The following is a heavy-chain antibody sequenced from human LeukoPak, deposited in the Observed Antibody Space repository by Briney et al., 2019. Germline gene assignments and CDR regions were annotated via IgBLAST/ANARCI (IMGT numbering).Heavy chain of an antibody. V-gene: IGHV3-7*01. D-gene: IGHD3-10*01. CDR1: GLIFRDYW. Sequence: GGSLRLSCVGSGLIFRDYWMNWVRQVPGKGLEWVANINEDGSVQDYVDSVRGRFSISRDNARNSFYLQINNLSVEDTAVYYCATRESSMARSHWGQGTLVTVSS. CDR3: ATRESSMARSH. CDR2: INEDGSVQ. J-gene: IGHJ4*02.